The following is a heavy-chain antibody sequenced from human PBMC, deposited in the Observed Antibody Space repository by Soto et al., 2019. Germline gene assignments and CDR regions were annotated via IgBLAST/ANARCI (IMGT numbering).Heavy chain of an antibody. CDR2: IYYSGST. V-gene: IGHV4-31*03. J-gene: IGHJ3*02. CDR3: ARLVTGEDAFDI. CDR1: GGSITSGTSY. Sequence: SETLSLTCTVSGGSITSGTSYWSWIRQHPAKGLEWIGYIYYSGSTYFNPSLKGRLTMSVDTSKNHFSLKLSSVTAADTAVYYCARLVTGEDAFDIWGQGTMVTVSS. D-gene: IGHD7-27*01.